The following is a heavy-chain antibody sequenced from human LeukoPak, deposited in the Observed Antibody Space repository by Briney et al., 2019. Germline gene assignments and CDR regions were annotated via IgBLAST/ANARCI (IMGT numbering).Heavy chain of an antibody. CDR1: GFTFSNAW. CDR2: IKSKTDGGTT. CDR3: AKQGIAAAGVFFDY. J-gene: IGHJ4*02. V-gene: IGHV3-15*01. Sequence: GGSLRLSCAASGFTFSNAWMSWVRQAPGKGLEWVGRIKSKTDGGTTDYAAPVKGRFTISRDNSKNTLYLQMNSLRAEDTAVYYCAKQGIAAAGVFFDYWGQGTLVTVSS. D-gene: IGHD6-13*01.